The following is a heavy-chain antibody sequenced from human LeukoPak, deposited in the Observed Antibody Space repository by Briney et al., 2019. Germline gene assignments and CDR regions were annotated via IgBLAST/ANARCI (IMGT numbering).Heavy chain of an antibody. D-gene: IGHD3-22*01. CDR1: GFTFSSYS. J-gene: IGHJ4*02. CDR3: ARYYDSSGYENFFDY. V-gene: IGHV3-21*01. Sequence: GGSLRLSCAAFGFTFSSYSMYWVRQAPGKGLEWVSSISSSSSYIYYADSVKGRFTISRDNAKNSLYLQMNSLRAEDTAVYYCARYYDSSGYENFFDYWGQGTLVTVSS. CDR2: ISSSSSYI.